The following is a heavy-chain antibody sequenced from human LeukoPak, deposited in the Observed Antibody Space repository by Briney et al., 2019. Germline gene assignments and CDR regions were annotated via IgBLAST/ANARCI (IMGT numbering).Heavy chain of an antibody. CDR2: ISGSGTTT. V-gene: IGHV3-23*01. CDR1: GFTFSSYA. J-gene: IGHJ4*02. D-gene: IGHD5/OR15-5a*01. CDR3: ARDFVSSFDY. Sequence: GGSLRLSCAASGFTFSSYAMSWVRQTPGKGLEWVSAISGSGTTTYYADSVKGRFTISRDNSKNTLYLQMNSLRVEDTAVYYCARDFVSSFDYWGQGTLVTVSS.